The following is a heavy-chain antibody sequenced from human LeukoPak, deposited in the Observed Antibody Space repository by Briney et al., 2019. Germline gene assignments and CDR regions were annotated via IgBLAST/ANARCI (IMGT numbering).Heavy chain of an antibody. CDR3: ARHSSSWRFDY. D-gene: IGHD6-13*01. V-gene: IGHV4-59*08. CDR2: IYYSGST. J-gene: IGHJ4*02. Sequence: SETLSPTCTVSGGSISSYYWSWIRQPPGKGLEWIGYIYYSGSTNYNPSLKSRVTISVDTSKNQFSLKLSSVTAADTAVYYCARHSSSWRFDYWGQGTLVTVSS. CDR1: GGSISSYY.